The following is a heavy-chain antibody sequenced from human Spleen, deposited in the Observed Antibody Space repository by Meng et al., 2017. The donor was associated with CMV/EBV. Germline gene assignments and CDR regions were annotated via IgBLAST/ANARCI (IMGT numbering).Heavy chain of an antibody. CDR1: GFTFSSYG. J-gene: IGHJ5*02. CDR3: AREYCTSTSCYKAIDP. Sequence: GESLKISCVASGFTFSSYGIHWVRQAPGKGLEWVSLIWYDGSNKYYADAVRGRFTISRDNSKNTLYLQMNSLRAEDTAVYYCAREYCTSTSCYKAIDPWGQGTLVTVSS. V-gene: IGHV3-33*01. CDR2: IWYDGSNK. D-gene: IGHD2-2*02.